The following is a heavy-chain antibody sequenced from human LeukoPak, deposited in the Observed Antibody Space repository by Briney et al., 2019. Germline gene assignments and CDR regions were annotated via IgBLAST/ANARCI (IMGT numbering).Heavy chain of an antibody. V-gene: IGHV3-30-3*01. J-gene: IGHJ6*02. Sequence: GRSLRLSCAASGFTFSSYAMHWVRQAPGKGLEWVAVISYDGSNKYYADSAKGRFTISRDNSKNTLYLQMNSLRAEDTAVYYCLNWKLEDGMDVWGQGTTVTVSS. CDR1: GFTFSSYA. D-gene: IGHD1-20*01. CDR2: ISYDGSNK. CDR3: LNWKLEDGMDV.